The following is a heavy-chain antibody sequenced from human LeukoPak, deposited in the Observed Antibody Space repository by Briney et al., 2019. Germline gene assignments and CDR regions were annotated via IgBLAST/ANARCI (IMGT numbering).Heavy chain of an antibody. D-gene: IGHD4-17*01. CDR3: ARAGVRATVTTWKV. CDR1: GYTFTGYY. V-gene: IGHV1-18*04. J-gene: IGHJ4*02. Sequence: ASVKVSCKASGYTFTGYYMHWVRQAPGQGLEWMGWISAFNGNTNYAQKLQGRVTMTTDTSTSTAYMELRSLRSDDTAVYYCARAGVRATVTTWKVWGQGTLVTVSS. CDR2: ISAFNGNT.